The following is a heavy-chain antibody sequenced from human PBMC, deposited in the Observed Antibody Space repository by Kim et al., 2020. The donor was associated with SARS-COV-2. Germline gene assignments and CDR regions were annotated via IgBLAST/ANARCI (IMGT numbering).Heavy chain of an antibody. CDR3: AKSIAAVYYYGMDV. Sequence: ADSVKGRFTIPRENSKNTLYLQMNSLRAEDTAVYYCAKSIAAVYYYGMDVWGQGTTVTVSS. V-gene: IGHV3-23*01. J-gene: IGHJ6*02. D-gene: IGHD6-25*01.